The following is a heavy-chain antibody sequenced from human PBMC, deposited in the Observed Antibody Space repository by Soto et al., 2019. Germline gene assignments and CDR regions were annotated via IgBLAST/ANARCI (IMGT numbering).Heavy chain of an antibody. Sequence: QVQLVQSGAEVKKPGSSVKVSCKASGGTFSSYAISWVRQAPGQGLEWMGGIIPIFGTANYAQKFQGRVTITADDSTSTACMELSSLRSEDTAVYYCARGRLRYFDWLSEGCYFDYWGQGTLVTVSS. V-gene: IGHV1-69*01. D-gene: IGHD3-9*01. CDR1: GGTFSSYA. CDR3: ARGRLRYFDWLSEGCYFDY. CDR2: IIPIFGTA. J-gene: IGHJ4*02.